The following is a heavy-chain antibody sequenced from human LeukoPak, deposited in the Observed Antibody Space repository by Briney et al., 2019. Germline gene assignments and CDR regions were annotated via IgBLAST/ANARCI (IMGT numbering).Heavy chain of an antibody. J-gene: IGHJ4*02. CDR3: ARVGSGSYWDYFDY. V-gene: IGHV1-2*04. CDR1: GYTLTCYY. D-gene: IGHD3-10*01. CDR2: INPNSGGT. Sequence: GASVKVSCKAAGYTLTCYYMHGVRQAPGQGGEWMGWINPNSGGTNYAQKFQGWVTMTRDTSISTAYMELSRLRSDDTAVYYCARVGSGSYWDYFDYWGQGTLVTVSS.